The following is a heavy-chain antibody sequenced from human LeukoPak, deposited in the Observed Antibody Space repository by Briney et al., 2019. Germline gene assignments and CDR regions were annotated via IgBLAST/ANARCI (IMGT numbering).Heavy chain of an antibody. CDR3: ARGGPYSGSYLRRSGWFDP. CDR2: INHSGST. J-gene: IGHJ5*02. V-gene: IGHV4-34*01. Sequence: SETLSPTCAVYGGSSSGYYWSWIRQPPGKGLEWIGEINHSGSTNYNPSLKSRVTISVDTSKNQFSLKLSSVTAADTAVYYCARGGPYSGSYLRRSGWFDPWGQGTLVTVSS. D-gene: IGHD1-26*01. CDR1: GGSSSGYY.